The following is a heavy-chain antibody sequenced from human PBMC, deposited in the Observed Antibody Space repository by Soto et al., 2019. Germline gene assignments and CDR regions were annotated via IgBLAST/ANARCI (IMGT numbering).Heavy chain of an antibody. CDR2: ISSSGSTI. J-gene: IGHJ5*02. CDR3: ARVHDQHPMVRGVIRSGWFDP. D-gene: IGHD3-10*01. CDR1: GFTFSDYY. V-gene: IGHV3-11*01. Sequence: GGSLRLSCAASGFTFSDYYMSWIRQAPGKGLEWVSYISSSGSTIYYADSGKGRFTISRDNAKNSLDLQMNSLRAEDTAVYYCARVHDQHPMVRGVIRSGWFDPWGQGTLVTVSS.